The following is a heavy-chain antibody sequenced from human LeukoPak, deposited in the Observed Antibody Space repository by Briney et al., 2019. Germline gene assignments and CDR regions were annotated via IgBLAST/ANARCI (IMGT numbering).Heavy chain of an antibody. CDR1: GGSISSSSYY. CDR2: IYYSGST. J-gene: IGHJ4*02. Sequence: SETLSLTCTVSGGSISSSSYYWGWIRQPPGKGLEWIGSIYYSGSTYYNPSLKSRVTISVDKSKNQFSLKLSSVTAADTAVFYCARTPQGDNYFDYWGQGHLVTVSS. CDR3: ARTPQGDNYFDY. V-gene: IGHV4-39*07. D-gene: IGHD3-9*01.